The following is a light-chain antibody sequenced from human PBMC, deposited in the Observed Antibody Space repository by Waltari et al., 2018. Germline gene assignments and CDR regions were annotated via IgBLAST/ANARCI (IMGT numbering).Light chain of an antibody. CDR2: VNSDGGP. CDR1: SGHGSYA. V-gene: IGLV4-69*01. Sequence: QLVVTQSPSASASLGASVKLTCTLSSGHGSYAIAWHQQQPEKGPRFLLRVNSDGGPNRGDGMPRRSSGSRSGAGRYLIITGLQSEDEADYYCQTWDTDMVVFGGGTKLTV. CDR3: QTWDTDMVV. J-gene: IGLJ2*01.